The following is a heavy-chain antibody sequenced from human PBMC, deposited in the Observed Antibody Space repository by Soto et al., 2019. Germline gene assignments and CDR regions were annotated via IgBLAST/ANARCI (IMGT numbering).Heavy chain of an antibody. J-gene: IGHJ6*02. CDR2: IIPIFGTA. Sequence: QVQLVQSGAEVKKPGSSVKVSCKASGGTFSSYAISWVRQAPGQGLEWMGGIIPIFGTANYAQKFQDRVTIPTDESKSTAYMWLSSLRSEDTAVYYCATAGSGGYYDYYGMDVWDQGTTVTFSS. CDR3: ATAGSGGYYDYYGMDV. D-gene: IGHD3-10*01. CDR1: GGTFSSYA. V-gene: IGHV1-69*05.